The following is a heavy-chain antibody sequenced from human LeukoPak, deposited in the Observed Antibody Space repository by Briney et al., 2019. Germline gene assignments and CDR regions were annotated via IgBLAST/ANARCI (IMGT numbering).Heavy chain of an antibody. Sequence: SETLSLTCTVSGGSISSYYRSWIRQPAGKGLEWIGRIYTSGSTNYNPSLKSRVTMSVDTSKNQFSLKLSSVTAADTAVYYCATRSHYYDSSGYYCYYYMDVWGKGTTVTVSS. CDR2: IYTSGST. V-gene: IGHV4-4*07. CDR3: ATRSHYYDSSGYYCYYYMDV. J-gene: IGHJ6*03. D-gene: IGHD3-22*01. CDR1: GGSISSYY.